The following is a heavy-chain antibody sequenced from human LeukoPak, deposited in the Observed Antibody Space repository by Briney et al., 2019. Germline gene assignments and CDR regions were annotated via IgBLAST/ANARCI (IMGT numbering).Heavy chain of an antibody. CDR2: IKQDGSEK. D-gene: IGHD5-18*01. J-gene: IGHJ4*02. CDR3: ARGDVTWIQLWPILFDY. V-gene: IGHV3-7*01. Sequence: GGSLRLSCAASGFTFSSYWMSWVRQAPGKGLEWVANIKQDGSEKYYVDSVKGRFTISRDNAKNSLYLQMNSLRAEDTAVYYCARGDVTWIQLWPILFDYWGQGTLVTVSS. CDR1: GFTFSSYW.